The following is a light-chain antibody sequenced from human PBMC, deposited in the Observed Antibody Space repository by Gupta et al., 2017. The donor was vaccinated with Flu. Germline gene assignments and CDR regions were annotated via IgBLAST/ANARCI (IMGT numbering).Light chain of an antibody. Sequence: SLGARATINCKFSQSLLYTYNNKNYLPRYQQKPGQPPKLLICWASTRESGVPDRFSGSASGTYFTLTINILHAEDVAVYYCQQYYTTPYTFGQGTKLEIK. CDR1: QSLLYTYNNKNY. CDR3: QQYYTTPYT. J-gene: IGKJ2*01. V-gene: IGKV4-1*01. CDR2: WAS.